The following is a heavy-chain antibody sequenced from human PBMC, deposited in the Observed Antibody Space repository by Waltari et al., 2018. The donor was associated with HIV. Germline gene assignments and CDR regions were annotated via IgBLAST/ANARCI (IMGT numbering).Heavy chain of an antibody. CDR1: GYNFNPYW. J-gene: IGHJ2*01. D-gene: IGHD3-22*01. CDR3: ARRSYYDSSGSYWYFDL. CDR2: IFPDDSDT. V-gene: IGHV5-51*01. Sequence: EVQLVQSGAEVKKSGESLKISCQGSGYNFNPYWIGWVRQMPGKGLEWMGIIFPDDSDTRYSPSFQGQVTISADKSISTAYVQWSSLKASDTAMYFCARRSYYDSSGSYWYFDLWGRGTLVTVSS.